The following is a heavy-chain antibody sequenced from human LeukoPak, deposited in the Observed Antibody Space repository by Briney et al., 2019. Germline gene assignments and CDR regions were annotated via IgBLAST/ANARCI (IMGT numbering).Heavy chain of an antibody. CDR2: IYSGGST. CDR3: ARDTADDAFDI. CDR1: GFSASSNY. Sequence: GGSLRLSCVLSGFSASSNYINWVRQAPGKGLEWVSVIYSGGSTNYADSVKGRFTISRDNSKNTLYLQMNSLRAEDTAVYYCARDTADDAFDIWGQGTMVTVSS. V-gene: IGHV3-66*01. J-gene: IGHJ3*02.